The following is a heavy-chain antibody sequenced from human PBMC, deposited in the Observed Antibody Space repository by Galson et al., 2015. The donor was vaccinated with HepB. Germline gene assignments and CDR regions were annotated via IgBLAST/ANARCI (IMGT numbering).Heavy chain of an antibody. V-gene: IGHV3-21*01. CDR3: ARGETVGPTTGFDY. D-gene: IGHD1-26*01. CDR2: IDPNSLYI. Sequence: SLRLSCAASGFPFTNFSMNWVRQPPGRGLQWVASIDPNSLYIFYADSVEGRFTISRDNAKNSLHLQMHSLRGDDTALYYCARGETVGPTTGFDYWGQGTLVTVSS. J-gene: IGHJ4*02. CDR1: GFPFTNFS.